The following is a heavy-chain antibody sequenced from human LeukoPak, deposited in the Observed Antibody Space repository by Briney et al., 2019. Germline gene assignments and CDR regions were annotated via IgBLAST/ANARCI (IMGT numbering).Heavy chain of an antibody. V-gene: IGHV3-74*01. CDR1: GFTFSSYS. D-gene: IGHD3-3*01. CDR2: INSDGSIT. CDR3: ARGGVDY. Sequence: GGSLRLACAASGFTFSSYSMNWVRQAPGKGLVWVSRINSDGSITTYADSVKGRFTISKDNAKNTLYLQMNSLRAEDTAVYYCARGGVDYWGQGTLVTVSS. J-gene: IGHJ4*02.